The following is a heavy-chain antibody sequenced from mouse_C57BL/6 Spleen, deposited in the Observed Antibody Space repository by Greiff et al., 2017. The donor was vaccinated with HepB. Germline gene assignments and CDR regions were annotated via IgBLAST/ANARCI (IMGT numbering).Heavy chain of an antibody. CDR3: ARPLSYYGSSYWYFDV. J-gene: IGHJ1*03. Sequence: EVMLVESGGGLVQPGGSLSLSCAASGFTFTDYYMSWVRQPPGKALEWLGFIRNKANGYTTEYSASVKGRFTISRVNSQSILYLQMNALRAEDSATYYCARPLSYYGSSYWYFDVWGTGTTVTVSS. CDR1: GFTFTDYY. V-gene: IGHV7-3*01. CDR2: IRNKANGYTT. D-gene: IGHD1-1*01.